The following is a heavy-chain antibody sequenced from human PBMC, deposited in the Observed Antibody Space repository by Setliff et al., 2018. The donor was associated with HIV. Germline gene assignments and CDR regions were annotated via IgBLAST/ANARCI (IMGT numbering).Heavy chain of an antibody. Sequence: PGGSLRLPCTASGFSFSSYEMNWVRQAPGGGLEWISYISSGGTTTHYAESFKGRFTTSRDNTKNSLFLQINSLRVDDTGIYYCARDPGAQYGAGIGRRARFKNGLDVWGRGTMVTVSS. CDR2: ISSGGTTT. CDR3: ARDPGAQYGAGIGRRARFKNGLDV. V-gene: IGHV3-48*03. D-gene: IGHD2-8*01. J-gene: IGHJ3*01. CDR1: GFSFSSYE.